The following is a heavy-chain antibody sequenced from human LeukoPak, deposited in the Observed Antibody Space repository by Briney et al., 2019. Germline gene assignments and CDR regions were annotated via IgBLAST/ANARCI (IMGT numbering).Heavy chain of an antibody. CDR1: GGSFSGYY. CDR2: INHSGST. D-gene: IGHD6-25*01. V-gene: IGHV4-34*01. CDR3: ARGIRGYAFDY. J-gene: IGHJ4*02. Sequence: KSSETLSLTCAVYGGSFSGYYWSWIRQPPGKGLEWIGEINHSGSTNYNPSLKSRVTISVDTSKNQFSLKLSSVTAADTAVYYCARGIRGYAFDYWGQGTLVTVSS.